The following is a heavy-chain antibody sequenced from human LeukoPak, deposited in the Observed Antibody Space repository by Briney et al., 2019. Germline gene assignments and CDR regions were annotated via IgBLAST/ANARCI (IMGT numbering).Heavy chain of an antibody. J-gene: IGHJ4*02. Sequence: SETLSLTCIVSGGSMNNYYWSWFRQPPGKGLEWIAYVYQTGDTRYNPSLKSRVSISLDMSKNQFSLKVSSVTATDTAVYYCARHPFSAPFDYWGQGILVTVSS. CDR2: VYQTGDT. V-gene: IGHV4-59*08. CDR3: ARHPFSAPFDY. D-gene: IGHD6-19*01. CDR1: GGSMNNYY.